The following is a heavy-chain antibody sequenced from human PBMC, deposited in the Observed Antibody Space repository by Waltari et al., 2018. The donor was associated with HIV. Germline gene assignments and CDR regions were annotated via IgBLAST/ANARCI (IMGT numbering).Heavy chain of an antibody. CDR1: GFTFSTYG. CDR3: SRGPTTAIIFDY. V-gene: IGHV3-33*05. CDR2: ISYDGTKR. D-gene: IGHD4-4*01. J-gene: IGHJ4*02. Sequence: QVQLVESGGGVVQPGRSLRLSCAASGFTFSTYGMHWVRQTPGKGLEWVTFISYDGTKRYYADAVKGRFTVSRDNSKNTLYLQMNSLRAEDTAVYYCSRGPTTAIIFDYWGQGALVTVSS.